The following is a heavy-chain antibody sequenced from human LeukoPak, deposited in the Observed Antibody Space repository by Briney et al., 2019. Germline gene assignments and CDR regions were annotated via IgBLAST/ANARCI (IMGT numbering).Heavy chain of an antibody. V-gene: IGHV3-73*01. CDR1: GFTFSGSA. Sequence: GGSLRLSCAASGFTFSGSAMHWVRQASGKGLEWVGRIRSKANSYATAYAASVKGRFTISRDDSKNTACLQMNSLKTEDTAVYYCTRRAIRDYWGQGTLVTVSS. D-gene: IGHD3-9*01. J-gene: IGHJ4*02. CDR3: TRRAIRDY. CDR2: IRSKANSYAT.